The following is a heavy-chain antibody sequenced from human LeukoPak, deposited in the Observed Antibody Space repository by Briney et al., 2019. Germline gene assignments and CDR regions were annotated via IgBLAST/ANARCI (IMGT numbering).Heavy chain of an antibody. Sequence: ASVKVSCKASGYTFTSYYMHWVRQAPGQGLEWMGIINPSGGSTSYAQKFQGRVTITRDTSASTAYMELSSLRSEDTAVYYCARYSSGWYHLENWGQGTLVTVSS. J-gene: IGHJ4*02. V-gene: IGHV1-46*01. CDR2: INPSGGST. CDR3: ARYSSGWYHLEN. CDR1: GYTFTSYY. D-gene: IGHD6-19*01.